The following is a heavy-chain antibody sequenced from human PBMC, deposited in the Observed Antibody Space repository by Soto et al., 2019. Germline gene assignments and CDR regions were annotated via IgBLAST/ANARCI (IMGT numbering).Heavy chain of an antibody. CDR3: ARDVRIAADPSYVFDY. CDR1: GGTFSSYT. CDR2: IIPILGIA. V-gene: IGHV1-69*08. D-gene: IGHD6-13*01. Sequence: QVQLVQSGAAVKKPGSSVKVSCKASGGTFSSYTISWVRQAPGQGLEWMGRIIPILGIANYAQKFQGRVTITADKSTSTAYMELSSLRSEDTAVYYCARDVRIAADPSYVFDYWGQGTLVTVSS. J-gene: IGHJ4*02.